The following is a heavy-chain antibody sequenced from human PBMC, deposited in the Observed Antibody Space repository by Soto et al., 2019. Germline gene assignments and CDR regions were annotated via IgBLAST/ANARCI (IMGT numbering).Heavy chain of an antibody. D-gene: IGHD3-22*01. J-gene: IGHJ4*01. CDR3: TTDSYSTIIIVRFDY. CDR2: IKSKTDGGTT. Sequence: EVQLVESGGGLVKPGGSLRLSCAASGFTFSNAWINWVRQAPGKGLEWVGRIKSKTDGGTTDYAEPVKGRFAISRDDSNNMVYLQMNSLKIEDTAVYYCTTDSYSTIIIVRFDYLVHETLVTVSS. CDR1: GFTFSNAW. V-gene: IGHV3-15*07.